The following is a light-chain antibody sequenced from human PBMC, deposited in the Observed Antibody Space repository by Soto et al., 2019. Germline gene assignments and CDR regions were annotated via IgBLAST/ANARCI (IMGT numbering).Light chain of an antibody. CDR3: QQYDTSPQT. Sequence: EIGLTQSAGTRSLSPGERATLSCRASQSLSSSYLAWYQQKPGHAPRLLIYVASSRATGIPDRFSGSGSGTDFTLTISRLEPEDFAVSYCQQYDTSPQTFGGGTKVDIK. CDR1: QSLSSSY. V-gene: IGKV3-20*01. CDR2: VAS. J-gene: IGKJ4*01.